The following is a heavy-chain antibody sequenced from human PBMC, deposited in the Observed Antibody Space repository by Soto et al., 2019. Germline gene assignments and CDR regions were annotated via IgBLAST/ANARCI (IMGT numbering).Heavy chain of an antibody. CDR3: AKAGGLGIRSEGDYSFDY. CDR2: ISGSGGST. CDR1: GFTFSSYA. V-gene: IGHV3-23*01. D-gene: IGHD7-27*01. J-gene: IGHJ4*02. Sequence: GGSLRLSCAASGFTFSSYAMSWVRQAPGKGLEWVSAISGSGGSTYYADSVKGRFTISRDNSKNTLYLQMNSLRAEDTAVYYCAKAGGLGIRSEGDYSFDYWGQGTLVTVSS.